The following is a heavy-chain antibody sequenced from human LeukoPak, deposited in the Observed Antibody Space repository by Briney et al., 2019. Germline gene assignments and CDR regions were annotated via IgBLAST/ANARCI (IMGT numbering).Heavy chain of an antibody. CDR2: IYYSGST. Sequence: SETLSLTCTVSGGSISSGDYYWSWIRQPPGKGLEWIGYIYYSGSTYYNPSLKSRVTISVDTSKNQFSLKLSSVTAADTAVYYCARVGLPGELNEGGDYWGQGTLVTVSS. D-gene: IGHD1-26*01. CDR3: ARVGLPGELNEGGDY. J-gene: IGHJ4*02. CDR1: GGSISSGDYY. V-gene: IGHV4-30-4*08.